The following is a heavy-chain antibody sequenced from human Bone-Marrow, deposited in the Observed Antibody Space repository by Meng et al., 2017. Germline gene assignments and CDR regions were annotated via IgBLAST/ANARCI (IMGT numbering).Heavy chain of an antibody. CDR2: ISAYNGNT. Sequence: ASVKVSCKASGYTFNNYGISWVRQAPGQGLEWMGWISAYNGNTNYAQKLQGRVTMTTDTSTSTAYMELRSLRSDDTAVYYCAKERYDYVWGSYRYDAFDIWGQGTMVTVSS. D-gene: IGHD3-16*02. CDR3: AKERYDYVWGSYRYDAFDI. J-gene: IGHJ3*02. CDR1: GYTFNNYG. V-gene: IGHV1-18*01.